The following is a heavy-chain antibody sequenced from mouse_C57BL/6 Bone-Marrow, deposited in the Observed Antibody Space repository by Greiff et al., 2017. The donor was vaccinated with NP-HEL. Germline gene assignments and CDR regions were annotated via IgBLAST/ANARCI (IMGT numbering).Heavy chain of an antibody. CDR2: IDPENGDT. Sequence: VQLQQSGAELVRPGASVKLSCTASGFNITDDYMHWVKQRPEQGLEWIGWIDPENGDTEYASKFQGKATITADTSSNTAYLQLSSLTSEDTAVYYCTLDSSGFFFAYWGQGTLVTVSA. D-gene: IGHD3-2*02. CDR3: TLDSSGFFFAY. J-gene: IGHJ3*01. CDR1: GFNITDDY. V-gene: IGHV14-4*01.